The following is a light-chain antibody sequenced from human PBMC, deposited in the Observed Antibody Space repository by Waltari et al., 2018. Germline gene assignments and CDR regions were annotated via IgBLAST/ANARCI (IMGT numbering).Light chain of an antibody. Sequence: IQMTQSPSSVSASVGDRCSISCRASLGITRWLAWYQQQPGKAPRLLIYGASNLQSGAPSRFSGSGSGTDFTLTISGLQPEDFGTYYCQQTEGFPWTFGQGTKVEV. CDR1: LGITRW. CDR2: GAS. J-gene: IGKJ1*01. CDR3: QQTEGFPWT. V-gene: IGKV1-12*01.